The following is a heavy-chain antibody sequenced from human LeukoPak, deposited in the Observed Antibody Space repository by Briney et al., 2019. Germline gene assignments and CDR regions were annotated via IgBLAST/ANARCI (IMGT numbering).Heavy chain of an antibody. D-gene: IGHD3-10*01. Sequence: SETLSLTCTVSGGLISISTYYWGWIRQPPGKGLEWIGSIYSGTTHYNPSLKSRVTISVDTSKNQFSLKLSSVTAADTAVYYCARGVDYGSGSYVPSPRNWFDPWGQGTLVTVSS. CDR3: ARGVDYGSGSYVPSPRNWFDP. CDR2: IYSGTT. CDR1: GGLISISTYY. J-gene: IGHJ5*02. V-gene: IGHV4-39*07.